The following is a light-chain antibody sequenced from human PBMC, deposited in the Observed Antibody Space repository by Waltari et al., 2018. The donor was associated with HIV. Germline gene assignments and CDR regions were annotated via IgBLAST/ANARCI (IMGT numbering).Light chain of an antibody. V-gene: IGLV1-36*01. J-gene: IGLJ2*01. CDR2: YDD. CDR3: AAWDDSLNGVV. Sequence: QSVLTQPPSVSEAPRQRVTISCSGSTPNIGNNAVNCYQQLPGKPPKLLIYYDDLLASGVSDRFSGSKSGTSASLAISGLQSEDESDYYCAAWDDSLNGVVFGGGTKLTVL. CDR1: TPNIGNNA.